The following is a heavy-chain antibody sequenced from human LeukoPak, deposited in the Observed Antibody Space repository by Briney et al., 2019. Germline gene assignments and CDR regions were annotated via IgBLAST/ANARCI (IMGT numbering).Heavy chain of an antibody. CDR1: GFTFSSYA. CDR2: ISRNGGST. Sequence: GGSLRLSCAASGFTFSSYAMHWVRQAPGKGLEYVSAISRNGGSTYYANSVKGRFTISRDNSKNTLYLQMGSLRAEDMAVYYCASRLTGNWFDPWGQGTLVTVSS. J-gene: IGHJ5*02. D-gene: IGHD7-27*01. CDR3: ASRLTGNWFDP. V-gene: IGHV3-64*01.